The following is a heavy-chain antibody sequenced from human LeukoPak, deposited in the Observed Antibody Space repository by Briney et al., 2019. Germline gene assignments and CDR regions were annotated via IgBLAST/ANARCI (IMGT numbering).Heavy chain of an antibody. V-gene: IGHV1-18*01. CDR3: ARVTYYYGSGSPNWFDP. Sequence: ASVKVSCKASGYTFTSYGISWVRQAPGQGLEWMGWISAYNGNTNYAQKLQGRVTMTTDTSTSTAYMELRSLRSDDTAVYYCARVTYYYGSGSPNWFDPWGQGTLVTVSS. CDR2: ISAYNGNT. CDR1: GYTFTSYG. J-gene: IGHJ5*02. D-gene: IGHD3-10*01.